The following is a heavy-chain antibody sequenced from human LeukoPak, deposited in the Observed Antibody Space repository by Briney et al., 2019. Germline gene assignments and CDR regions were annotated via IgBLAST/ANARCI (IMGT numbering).Heavy chain of an antibody. CDR2: ISGSGGST. CDR3: AKDWGRSDTLGYCSGGSCYSDY. J-gene: IGHJ4*02. D-gene: IGHD2-15*01. CDR1: GFTFSSYA. Sequence: GGSLRLSCAASGFTFSSYAMSWVRQAPGKGLEWVSAISGSGGSTYYADSVKGRFTISRDNSKNTLYLQMNSPRAEDTAVYYGAKDWGRSDTLGYCSGGSCYSDYWGQGTLVTVSS. V-gene: IGHV3-23*01.